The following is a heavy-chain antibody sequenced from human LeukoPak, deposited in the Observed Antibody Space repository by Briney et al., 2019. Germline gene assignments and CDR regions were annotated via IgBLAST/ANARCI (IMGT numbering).Heavy chain of an antibody. Sequence: GESLKIYCQGSGYSFTNYWIGWVRQMPGKGLEWMTLIYPGDSDRRYSPSFQGHVTISADNSITTAYLQWNSLKTSDTAMYYCVTLGYDYIVQRYYFTHWGQRSRVTVSS. CDR1: GYSFTNYW. V-gene: IGHV5-51*01. CDR3: VTLGYDYIVQRYYFTH. CDR2: IYPGDSDR. J-gene: IGHJ4*01. D-gene: IGHD3-10*01.